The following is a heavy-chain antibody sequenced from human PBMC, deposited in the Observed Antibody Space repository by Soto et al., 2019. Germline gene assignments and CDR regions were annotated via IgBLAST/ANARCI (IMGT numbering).Heavy chain of an antibody. V-gene: IGHV4-34*01. CDR2: INHSGST. CDR1: GGSFSGYY. J-gene: IGHJ4*02. D-gene: IGHD2-8*02. CDR3: ARDKITGLFDY. Sequence: SETLSLTCAVYGGSFSGYYWTWIRQPPGTGLEWIGEINHSGSTNYNPSLRSRVTISVDTSKNQFSLKLTSVTAADTAVYYCARDKITGLFDYWGQGTLVT.